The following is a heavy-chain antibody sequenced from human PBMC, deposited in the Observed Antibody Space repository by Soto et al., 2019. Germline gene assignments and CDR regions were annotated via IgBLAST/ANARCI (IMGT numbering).Heavy chain of an antibody. CDR2: IYYSGST. CDR1: GGSISSYY. V-gene: IGHV4-59*01. CDR3: ASGPRAGWLREPTYYFDY. Sequence: SQTLSLTCTVSGGSISSYYWSWIRQPPGKGLEWIGYIYYSGSTNYNPSLKSRVTISVDTSKNQFSLKLSSVTAADTAVYYCASGPRAGWLREPTYYFDYWGQGTLVTVSS. J-gene: IGHJ4*02. D-gene: IGHD5-12*01.